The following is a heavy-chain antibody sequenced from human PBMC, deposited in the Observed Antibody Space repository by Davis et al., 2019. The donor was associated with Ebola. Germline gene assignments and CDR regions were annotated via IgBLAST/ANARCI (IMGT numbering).Heavy chain of an antibody. J-gene: IGHJ6*03. V-gene: IGHV4-34*01. CDR3: ARGRDSSGYYYYYYMDV. Sequence: PSETLSLTCAVYGGSFSGYYWSWIRQPPGKGLEWIGEINHSGSTNYNPSLKSRVTISVDTSKNQFSLKLSSVTAADTAVYYCARGRDSSGYYYYYYMDVWGKGTTVTVSS. D-gene: IGHD3-22*01. CDR2: INHSGST. CDR1: GGSFSGYY.